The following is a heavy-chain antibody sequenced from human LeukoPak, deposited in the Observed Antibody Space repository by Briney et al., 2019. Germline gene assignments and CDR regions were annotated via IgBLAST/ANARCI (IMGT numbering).Heavy chain of an antibody. CDR1: GFTFSSYA. CDR3: AKIAGYSSSWHWDAFDI. V-gene: IGHV3-23*01. CDR2: ISGSGGST. J-gene: IGHJ3*02. Sequence: GGSLRLSCAASGFTFSSYAISWVRQAPGKGLEWVSAISGSGGSTYYADSVKGRFTISRDNSKNTPYLQMNSLRAEDTAVYYCAKIAGYSSSWHWDAFDIWGQGTMVTVSS. D-gene: IGHD6-13*01.